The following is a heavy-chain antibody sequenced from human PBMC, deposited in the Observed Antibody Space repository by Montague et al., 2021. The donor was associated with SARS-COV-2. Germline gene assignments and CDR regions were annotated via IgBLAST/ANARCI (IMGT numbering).Heavy chain of an antibody. CDR2: INHSGGT. CDR1: GGSFSAYC. V-gene: IGHV4-34*01. J-gene: IGHJ4*02. Sequence: SETLSLTCAVYGGSFSAYCWSWIRQAPGKGLEWIGQINHSGGTNYSPSLKSRVTISVDTSKNQFSLKMTSVTAADTAVYYCARGRQHINMVVVVVTGGEYYFDFWGQGTLVAVSS. CDR3: ARGRQHINMVVVVVTGGEYYFDF. D-gene: IGHD3-22*01.